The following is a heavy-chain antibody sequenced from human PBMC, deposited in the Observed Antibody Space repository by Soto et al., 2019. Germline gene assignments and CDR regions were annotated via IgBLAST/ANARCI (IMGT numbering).Heavy chain of an antibody. Sequence: SETLSLTCTVSGGSISSGGYYWSWIRQYPGKGLEWIGYINHSGSTNYNPSLKSRVTISVDTSKNQFSLKLTSVTAADTAVYYCARDKITGLFDYWGQGTLVTVSS. D-gene: IGHD2-8*02. CDR2: INHSGST. V-gene: IGHV4-31*03. J-gene: IGHJ4*02. CDR1: GGSISSGGYY. CDR3: ARDKITGLFDY.